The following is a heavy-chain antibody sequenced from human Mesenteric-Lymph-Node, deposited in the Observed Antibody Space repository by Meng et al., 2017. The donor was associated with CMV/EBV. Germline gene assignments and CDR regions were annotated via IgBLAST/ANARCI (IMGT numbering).Heavy chain of an antibody. Sequence: ESLKISCTVSGGSVSSGSYYWSWIRQPPGQGLEWIGYIYYSGSTNYNPSLKSRVTISVDTSKNQFSLKLSSVTAADTAVYYCAREMVVIATSKYYYYYYGMDVWGQGTTVTVSS. D-gene: IGHD2-21*01. J-gene: IGHJ6*02. V-gene: IGHV4-61*01. CDR1: GGSVSSGSYY. CDR2: IYYSGST. CDR3: AREMVVIATSKYYYYYYGMDV.